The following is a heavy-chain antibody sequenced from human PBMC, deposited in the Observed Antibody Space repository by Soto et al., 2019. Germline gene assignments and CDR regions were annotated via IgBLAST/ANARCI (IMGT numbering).Heavy chain of an antibody. D-gene: IGHD6-13*01. CDR3: ARELPPPSSSWYSPRGWFDP. CDR1: GFTVSSNY. J-gene: IGHJ5*02. Sequence: GGSLRLSCAASGFTVSSNYMSWVRQAPGKGLEWVSVIYSGGSTYYADSVKGRFTISRDNSKNTLYLQMNSLRAEDTAVYYCARELPPPSSSWYSPRGWFDPWGQGTLVTVSS. CDR2: IYSGGST. V-gene: IGHV3-53*01.